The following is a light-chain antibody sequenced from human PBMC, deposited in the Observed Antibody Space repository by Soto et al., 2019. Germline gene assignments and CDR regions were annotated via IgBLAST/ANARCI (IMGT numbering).Light chain of an antibody. Sequence: EMVLTQSPVTLSVSPGERATLSCRASQSVSSNLAWYQHRPGQAPRLLIFGASTRATGVPARFSGGGSGTEFTLTISSLQSEDFALYYCQQYMHLPRTFVQGTKVDIK. CDR2: GAS. CDR1: QSVSSN. CDR3: QQYMHLPRT. J-gene: IGKJ1*01. V-gene: IGKV3-15*01.